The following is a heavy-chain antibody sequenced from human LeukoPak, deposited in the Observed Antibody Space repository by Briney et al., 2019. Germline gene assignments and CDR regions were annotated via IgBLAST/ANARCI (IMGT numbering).Heavy chain of an antibody. CDR1: GFTFSSYS. J-gene: IGHJ4*02. Sequence: GGSLRLSCAASGFTFSSYSMNWVRQAPGKGLEWVSSISSSSSYIYYADSVKGRFTISRDNAKNPLYLQMNSLRAEDTAVYYCARPDPYCSGGSCSFFDYWGQGTLVTVSS. D-gene: IGHD2-15*01. V-gene: IGHV3-21*01. CDR3: ARPDPYCSGGSCSFFDY. CDR2: ISSSSSYI.